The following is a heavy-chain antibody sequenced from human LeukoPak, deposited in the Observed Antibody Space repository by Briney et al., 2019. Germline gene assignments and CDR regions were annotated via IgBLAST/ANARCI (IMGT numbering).Heavy chain of an antibody. J-gene: IGHJ6*02. CDR1: GGSISSYY. Sequence: SETLSLTCTVSGGSISSYYWSWIRQPPGKGLEWMGYINYSGSTKYNPSLKSRVTISIDTSKNQFSLKLSSVTAADTAVYYCAREGYGVNYYGMDVWGQGTTVTVSS. CDR2: INYSGST. CDR3: AREGYGVNYYGMDV. D-gene: IGHD4-17*01. V-gene: IGHV4-59*01.